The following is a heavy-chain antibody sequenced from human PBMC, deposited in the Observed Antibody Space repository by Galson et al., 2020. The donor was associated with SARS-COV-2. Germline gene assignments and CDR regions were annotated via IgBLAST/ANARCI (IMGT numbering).Heavy chain of an antibody. CDR2: ISSSGSTI. Sequence: GGSLRLSCAASGFTFSSYEMNWVRQAPGKGLEWVSYISSSGSTIYYADSVKGRFTISRDNAKNSLYLQMNSLRAEDTAVYYCARDLVARPGIAAAGTGYWGQEPWSPSPQ. J-gene: IGHJ4*01. V-gene: IGHV3-48*03. D-gene: IGHD6-13*01. CDR3: ARDLVARPGIAAAGTGY. CDR1: GFTFSSYE.